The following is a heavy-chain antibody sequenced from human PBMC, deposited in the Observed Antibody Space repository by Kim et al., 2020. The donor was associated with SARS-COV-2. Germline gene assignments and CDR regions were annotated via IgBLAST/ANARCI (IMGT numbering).Heavy chain of an antibody. J-gene: IGHJ6*02. CDR1: GYTFTSYY. CDR2: INPSGGST. CDR3: ASPLCSGGSCYSSYYYGMDV. D-gene: IGHD2-15*01. V-gene: IGHV1-46*01. Sequence: ASVKVSCKASGYTFTSYYMHWVRQAPGQGLEWMGIINPSGGSTSYAQKFQGRVTMTRDTSTSTVYMELSSLRSEDTAVYYCASPLCSGGSCYSSYYYGMDVWGQGTTVTVSS.